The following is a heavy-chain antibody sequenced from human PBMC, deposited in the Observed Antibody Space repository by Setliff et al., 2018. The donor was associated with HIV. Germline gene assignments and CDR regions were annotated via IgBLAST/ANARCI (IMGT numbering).Heavy chain of an antibody. D-gene: IGHD3-22*01. CDR2: IYIGGSP. J-gene: IGHJ3*02. Sequence: KTSETLSLTCTVSGGSIGSGSYYWNWIRQPAGKGLEWIGHIYIGGSPKYNPSLESRVTISVDTSKNQFSLKLSSVTAADTAVYYCAREGGYYYDSSGYSPHDAFDIWGQGTMVTVSS. CDR3: AREGGYYYDSSGYSPHDAFDI. CDR1: GGSIGSGSYY. V-gene: IGHV4-61*09.